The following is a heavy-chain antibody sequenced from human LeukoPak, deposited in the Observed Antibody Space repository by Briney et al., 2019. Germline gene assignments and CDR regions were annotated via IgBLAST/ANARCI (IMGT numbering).Heavy chain of an antibody. CDR2: ISAYNGNT. J-gene: IGHJ5*01. D-gene: IGHD4-17*01. CDR1: GYTFTSYG. Sequence: GASVKVSCKASGYTFTSYGISWVRQAPGQGLEWMGWISAYNGNTNYAQKLQGRVTMTTNTSTSTAYMELRSLRSDATAVYYCAREIGYGDSRWFDSWGQGTLVTVSS. V-gene: IGHV1-18*01. CDR3: AREIGYGDSRWFDS.